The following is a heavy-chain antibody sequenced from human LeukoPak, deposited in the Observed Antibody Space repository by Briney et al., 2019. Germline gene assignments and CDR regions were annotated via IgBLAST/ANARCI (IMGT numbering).Heavy chain of an antibody. V-gene: IGHV1-46*01. Sequence: ASVKVSCKASGYTFTSYHMHWVRQAPGQGLEWMGIINPSGGSTSYAQKFQGRVTMTRDTSTSTVYMELSSQRSEDTAVYYCARGRILYYFDYWGQGTLVTVSS. J-gene: IGHJ4*02. CDR2: INPSGGST. CDR3: ARGRILYYFDY. CDR1: GYTFTSYH.